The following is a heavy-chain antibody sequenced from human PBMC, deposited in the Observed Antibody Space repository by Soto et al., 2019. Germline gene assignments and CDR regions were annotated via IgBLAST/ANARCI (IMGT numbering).Heavy chain of an antibody. J-gene: IGHJ4*02. V-gene: IGHV1-3*01. Sequence: ASVKVSCKASGYTFTSYAMHWVRQAPGQRLEWMGWINAGNGNTKYSQKFQGRVTIARDTSASTAYMELSSLRSEDTAVYYCARSIVVVTALDYWGQGTLVTVPQ. D-gene: IGHD2-21*02. CDR3: ARSIVVVTALDY. CDR2: INAGNGNT. CDR1: GYTFTSYA.